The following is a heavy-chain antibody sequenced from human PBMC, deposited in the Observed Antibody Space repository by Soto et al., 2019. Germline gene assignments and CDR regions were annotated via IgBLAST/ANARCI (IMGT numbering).Heavy chain of an antibody. Sequence: PGESLKISCKGSGYSFTTYWIGWVRQTPGKGLEWMGIIYPGDSDTKYNPSFQGQVTISADRSISTADLQWSSLEASDTAIYYCARHSAAMITGIDFWGQGTRVTVSS. CDR1: GYSFTTYW. D-gene: IGHD5-18*01. J-gene: IGHJ4*02. CDR2: IYPGDSDT. V-gene: IGHV5-51*01. CDR3: ARHSAAMITGIDF.